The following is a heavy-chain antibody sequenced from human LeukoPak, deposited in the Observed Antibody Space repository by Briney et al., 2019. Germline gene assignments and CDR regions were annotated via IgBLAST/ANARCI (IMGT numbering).Heavy chain of an antibody. J-gene: IGHJ4*02. D-gene: IGHD6-19*01. CDR3: AKFPYSSGWATDY. V-gene: IGHV3-30*02. Sequence: GGSLRLSCAASGITFSVYDMHWVRQALGKGLEWVAFVRYDGGNKFYADSVKGRLTISRDNSKNTLYLQMNSLRAEDTAVYYCAKFPYSSGWATDYWGQGTLVTVSS. CDR2: VRYDGGNK. CDR1: GITFSVYD.